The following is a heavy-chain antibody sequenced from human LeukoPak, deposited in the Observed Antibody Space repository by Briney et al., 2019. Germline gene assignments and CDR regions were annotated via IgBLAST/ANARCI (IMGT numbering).Heavy chain of an antibody. D-gene: IGHD2-21*02. CDR2: INPSGGST. J-gene: IGHJ6*03. Sequence: GASVRVSCKXSGYTLTSDYIHWVRQAPRQGLEWMGIINPSGGSTTYAQKFQGRVTMTRDTSTSTVYMELTSLRSEGTAVYYCAKGRSDFFAYYYYLDVWGKGTTVTVSS. CDR1: GYTLTSDY. CDR3: AKGRSDFFAYYYYLDV. V-gene: IGHV1-46*03.